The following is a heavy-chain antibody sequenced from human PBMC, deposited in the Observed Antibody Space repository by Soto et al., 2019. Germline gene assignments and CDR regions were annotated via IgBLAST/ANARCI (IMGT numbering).Heavy chain of an antibody. CDR3: ARQAYHYDTYSFGY. J-gene: IGHJ4*02. CDR1: GYTFTSYW. Sequence: GESLKISCKASGYTFTSYWIGWVRQMPGKGLEWMGIIYPNNSETRFSPSFQGQVTLSADKSILTAYLQWSSLKASDTAIYYCARQAYHYDTYSFGYWGQGTLVTVSS. V-gene: IGHV5-51*01. CDR2: IYPNNSET. D-gene: IGHD3-22*01.